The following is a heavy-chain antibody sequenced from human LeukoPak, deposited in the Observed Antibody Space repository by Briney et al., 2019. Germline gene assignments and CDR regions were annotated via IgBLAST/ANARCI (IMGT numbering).Heavy chain of an antibody. Sequence: GRSLRLSCAASGFTFSSYSMNWVRQAPGKGLEWVSYISSSSSTIYYADSVKGRFTISRDNAKNSLYLQMNSLRAEDTAVYYRARDYSDDFWSGYSARDAVGFDYWGQGTLVTVSS. CDR1: GFTFSSYS. D-gene: IGHD3-3*01. V-gene: IGHV3-48*01. J-gene: IGHJ4*02. CDR2: ISSSSSTI. CDR3: ARDYSDDFWSGYSARDAVGFDY.